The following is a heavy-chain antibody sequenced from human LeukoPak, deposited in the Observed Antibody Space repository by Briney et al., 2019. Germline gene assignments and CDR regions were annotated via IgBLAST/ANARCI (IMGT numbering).Heavy chain of an antibody. CDR2: FSWNGASI. D-gene: IGHD7-27*01. J-gene: IGHJ6*02. CDR1: GFTFDDYA. CDR3: ATYTNWVAGDV. Sequence: QPGRSLRLSCAASGFTFDDYAMHWVRQAPGKGLEWVSGFSWNGASIGYADSVKGRFTISRDNAKNSLYLQMDSLRAEDTAVYYCATYTNWVAGDVWGQGTTVSVSS. V-gene: IGHV3-9*01.